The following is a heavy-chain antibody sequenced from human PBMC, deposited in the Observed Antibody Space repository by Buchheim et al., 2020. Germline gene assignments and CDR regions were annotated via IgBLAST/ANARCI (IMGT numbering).Heavy chain of an antibody. D-gene: IGHD3-10*01. CDR2: ISYDGSNK. Sequence: QVQLVESGGGVVQPGRSLRLSCAASGFTFSSYGMHWVRQAPGKGLEWVAVISYDGSNKYYADSVRGRFTISRDNSKNRMYRQMNSLRAEDTAVYYCAKDLRTMVRGVHYYYGMDVWGQGTT. J-gene: IGHJ6*02. V-gene: IGHV3-30*18. CDR1: GFTFSSYG. CDR3: AKDLRTMVRGVHYYYGMDV.